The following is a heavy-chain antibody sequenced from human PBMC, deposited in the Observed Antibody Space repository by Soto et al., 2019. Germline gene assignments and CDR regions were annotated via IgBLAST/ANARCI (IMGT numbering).Heavy chain of an antibody. CDR3: ARAASPRYPDF. V-gene: IGHV4-61*01. J-gene: IGHJ4*02. D-gene: IGHD3-16*02. CDR1: GDSVNSGSYY. CDR2: VYYSGST. Sequence: QVQLQESGPGLVKPSETLSLTCSVSGDSVNSGSYYWTWIRQPPGKGLEWIGYVYYSGSTNYNPSLKSRVSISVDPSKNQFSLRLRSATAADTAVYYCARAASPRYPDFWGQGALVTVSS.